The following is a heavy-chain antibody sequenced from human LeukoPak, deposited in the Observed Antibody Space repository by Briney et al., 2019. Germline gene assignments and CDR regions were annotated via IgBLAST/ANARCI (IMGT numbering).Heavy chain of an antibody. J-gene: IGHJ6*03. Sequence: PGGSLRLSCAASGFTFSSDAMSWVRQAPGKGLEWVSAISGSGGSTFYADSVKGRFTISRDNSKNTLYLQMNSLRAEDTAVYYCARDGYYYDSSGYSPDYYYYMDGWGKGTTVTISS. D-gene: IGHD3-22*01. V-gene: IGHV3-23*01. CDR3: ARDGYYYDSSGYSPDYYYYMDG. CDR2: ISGSGGST. CDR1: GFTFSSDA.